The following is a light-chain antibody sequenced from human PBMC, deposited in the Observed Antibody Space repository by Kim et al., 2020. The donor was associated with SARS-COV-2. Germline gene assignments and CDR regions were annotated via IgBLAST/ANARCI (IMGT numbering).Light chain of an antibody. Sequence: ITISCSYSSSYIGRSYVHWYQQLPETAPKLLIYASTRRPSGVPDRFSGSKTGTSASLAISGLRSEDEGDYYCAAWDDSLSGLHWVFGGGTQLTVL. J-gene: IGLJ3*02. CDR3: AAWDDSLSGLHWV. V-gene: IGLV1-47*01. CDR1: SSYIGRSY. CDR2: AST.